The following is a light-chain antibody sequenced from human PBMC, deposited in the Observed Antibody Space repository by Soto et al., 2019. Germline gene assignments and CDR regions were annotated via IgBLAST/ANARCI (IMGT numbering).Light chain of an antibody. V-gene: IGLV2-14*01. J-gene: IGLJ3*02. CDR1: SSDVGAYNY. CDR2: DVS. CDR3: SPYTTPTTRV. Sequence: QSALTQPASVSGSPGQSITISCTGTSSDVGAYNYVSWYQQHPGKAPKLMIFDVSNRPSGVSNRFSGSKSGNTASLTISGLQAEDGADYYCSPYTTPTTRVFGGGTKLTVL.